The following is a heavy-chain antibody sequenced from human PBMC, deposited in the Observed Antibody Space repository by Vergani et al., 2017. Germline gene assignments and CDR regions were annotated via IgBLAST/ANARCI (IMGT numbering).Heavy chain of an antibody. V-gene: IGHV1-46*03. CDR2: INPSGGYT. CDR3: ARGDYGILTGYGY. Sequence: QVQLVQSGAEVKKSGASVKVSCKTSGYTFSNYYMHWVRQAPGQGLEWMGIINPSGGYTNYAQKFQGRVTMTRDTSTSTVYMELSSLRSEDTAIYYCARGDYGILTGYGYWGQGTLVTVSA. D-gene: IGHD3-9*01. CDR1: GYTFSNYY. J-gene: IGHJ4*03.